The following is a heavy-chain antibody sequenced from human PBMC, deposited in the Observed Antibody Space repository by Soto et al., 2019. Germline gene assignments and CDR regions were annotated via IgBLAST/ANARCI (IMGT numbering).Heavy chain of an antibody. Sequence: ASVKVSCKASGYTFTGYAMHWVRQAPGQRLEWMGWINAGNGNTKYSQKFQGRVTITRDTSASTAYMELSSLRSEDTAVYYCARAVAVPAVFDYSGQGTLVSVSS. CDR2: INAGNGNT. D-gene: IGHD6-19*01. J-gene: IGHJ4*02. V-gene: IGHV1-3*01. CDR3: ARAVAVPAVFDY. CDR1: GYTFTGYA.